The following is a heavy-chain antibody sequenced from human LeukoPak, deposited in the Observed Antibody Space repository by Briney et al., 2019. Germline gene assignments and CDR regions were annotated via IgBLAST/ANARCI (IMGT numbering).Heavy chain of an antibody. V-gene: IGHV3-74*01. CDR2: INGDGSST. J-gene: IGHJ5*02. Sequence: GGSLRLSCAASGFTFSSYWMRWVRQAPGKGLVWVSRINGDGSSTNYADSVKGRFTISRDTANNTLYLQMNSLRAEDTAVYFCAREHWNDGLNWFDPWGQGTLVTVSS. CDR3: AREHWNDGLNWFDP. D-gene: IGHD1-1*01. CDR1: GFTFSSYW.